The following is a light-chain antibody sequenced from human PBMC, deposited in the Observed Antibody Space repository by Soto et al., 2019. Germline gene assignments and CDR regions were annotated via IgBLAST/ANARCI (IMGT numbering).Light chain of an antibody. Sequence: QSVLTQPPSVSGAPGQRVTISCTGSSSKIGAGYDVHWYQQLPGTAPKLLIYGNNNRPSGVPDRFSGSKAGTSAPLAITWLQAEDEADYYCQSYDSSLSGWVFGGGTKLTVL. J-gene: IGLJ3*02. CDR3: QSYDSSLSGWV. CDR2: GNN. CDR1: SSKIGAGYD. V-gene: IGLV1-40*01.